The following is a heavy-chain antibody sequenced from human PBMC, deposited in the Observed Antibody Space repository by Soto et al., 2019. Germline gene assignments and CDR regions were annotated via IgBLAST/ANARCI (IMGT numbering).Heavy chain of an antibody. CDR3: ARDRIKDYGGRYYYYGMDV. Sequence: PSETLSLTCTVSGGSISSGGYYWSWIRQHPGKGLEWIGYIYYSGSTYYNPSLKSRVTISVDTSKNQFSLKLSSVTAADTAVYYCARDRIKDYGGRYYYYGMDVWGQGTTVTVSS. J-gene: IGHJ6*02. D-gene: IGHD4-17*01. CDR1: GGSISSGGYY. CDR2: IYYSGST. V-gene: IGHV4-31*03.